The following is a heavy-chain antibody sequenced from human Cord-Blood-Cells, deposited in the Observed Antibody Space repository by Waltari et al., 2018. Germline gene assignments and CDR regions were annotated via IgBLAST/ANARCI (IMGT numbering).Heavy chain of an antibody. CDR1: GGSFSGYS. CDR2: INHSGST. CDR3: ARVRYGSGSCFDY. V-gene: IGHV4-34*01. Sequence: QVQLQQWGAGLLKPSETLSLTCAVYGGSFSGYSWSWIRQPPGKGLEWIGEINHSGSTNYNPSLKSRVTISVDTSKKQFSLKLSSVTAADTAVYYCARVRYGSGSCFDYWGQGTLVTVSS. D-gene: IGHD3-10*01. J-gene: IGHJ4*02.